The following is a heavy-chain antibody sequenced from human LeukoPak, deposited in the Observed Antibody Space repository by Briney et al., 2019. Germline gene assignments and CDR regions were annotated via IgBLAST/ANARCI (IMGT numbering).Heavy chain of an antibody. V-gene: IGHV4-30-2*01. CDR3: ARGGKVFVYYFDY. Sequence: SETLSLTCAVSGGSISSGGYSWSWIRQPPGKGLEWIGYIYHSGSTYYNPSLKSRVTISVDRSKNQFSLKLSSVTAADTAVYYCARGGKVFVYYFDYWGQGTLVTVSS. CDR2: IYHSGST. D-gene: IGHD3-10*01. CDR1: GGSISSGGYS. J-gene: IGHJ4*02.